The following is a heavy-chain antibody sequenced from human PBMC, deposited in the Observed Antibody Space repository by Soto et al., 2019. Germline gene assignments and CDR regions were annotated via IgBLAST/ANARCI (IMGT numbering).Heavy chain of an antibody. D-gene: IGHD4-17*01. CDR3: AKDRRDGEYNSVYDF. CDR2: MSFDGTYK. CDR1: GFRFSDYG. V-gene: IGHV3-30*18. Sequence: SVGGVVQPGRSLRLSCIGSGFRFSDYGMHWVRQAPGKGLEWVAMMSFDGTYKYSADSVKGRFIISRDNSKNTLFLQMNSLRAGDTAVYYCAKDRRDGEYNSVYDFWGQGTLVTVSS. J-gene: IGHJ4*02.